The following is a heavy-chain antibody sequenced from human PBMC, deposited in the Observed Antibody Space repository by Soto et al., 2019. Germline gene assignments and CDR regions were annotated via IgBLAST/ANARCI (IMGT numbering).Heavy chain of an antibody. Sequence: EVQLLESGGGLVQPGGSLRVSCEASEFDFSFYGMSWVRQAPGKGLEWVSAISGSGLSAYYADSVKGRFISSRDTSKNTLYLQMNTLRPEDTAVYYCAKVIRRSGSGRPYQYYAMDVWGQGTTVIVSS. J-gene: IGHJ6*02. V-gene: IGHV3-23*01. CDR2: ISGSGLSA. CDR1: EFDFSFYG. D-gene: IGHD3-10*01. CDR3: AKVIRRSGSGRPYQYYAMDV.